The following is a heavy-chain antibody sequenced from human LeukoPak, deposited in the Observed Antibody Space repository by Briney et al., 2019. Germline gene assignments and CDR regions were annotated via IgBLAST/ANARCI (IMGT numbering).Heavy chain of an antibody. CDR2: ISYSGTT. Sequence: SETLSLTCTVSGGSISSGNHYWGWIRQSPEKGLEWIGSISYSGTTYYNPSLKSRVTISLDTSKNHFSLKLNSVTAADTAVYYCAKDLLYYSGSGSPLEYWGQGTLVTVSS. V-gene: IGHV4-39*07. CDR1: GGSISSGNHY. CDR3: AKDLLYYSGSGSPLEY. D-gene: IGHD3-10*01. J-gene: IGHJ4*02.